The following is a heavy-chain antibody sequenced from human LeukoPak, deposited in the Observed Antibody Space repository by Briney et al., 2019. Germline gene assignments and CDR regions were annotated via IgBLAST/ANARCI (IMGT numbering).Heavy chain of an antibody. CDR2: ISAYNGNT. V-gene: IGHV1-18*01. D-gene: IGHD6-19*01. J-gene: IGHJ6*02. CDR1: GYTFTSYG. Sequence: ASVKVSCKASGYTFTSYGISWVRQAPGQGHEWMGWISAYNGNTNYAQKLQGRVTMTTDTSTSTAYMELRSLRSDDTAVYYCARETHILGQWLGSQLPDYYYYGMDVWGQGTTVTVSS. CDR3: ARETHILGQWLGSQLPDYYYYGMDV.